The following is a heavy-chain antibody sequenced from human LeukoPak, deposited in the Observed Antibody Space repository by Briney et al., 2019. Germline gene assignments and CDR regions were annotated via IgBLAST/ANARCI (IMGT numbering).Heavy chain of an antibody. CDR3: AREGGTGGAFDI. V-gene: IGHV3-30*03. J-gene: IGHJ3*02. D-gene: IGHD3-16*01. Sequence: GGSLRLSCAASGFTFSSYGMHWVRQAPGKGLEWVAVISYDGSNKYYADSVKGRFTISRDNSKNTLYLQMNSLRAEDTAVYYCAREGGTGGAFDIWGQGTMVTVSS. CDR2: ISYDGSNK. CDR1: GFTFSSYG.